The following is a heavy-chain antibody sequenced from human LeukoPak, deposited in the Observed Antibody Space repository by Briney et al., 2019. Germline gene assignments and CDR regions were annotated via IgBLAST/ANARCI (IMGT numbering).Heavy chain of an antibody. Sequence: PGGSLRLSCAASGFTFSDYYMRWIRQAPGKGLEWVSYISSSGSTIYYADSVKGRFTISRDNAKNSLYLQMNSLRAEDTAVYYCARDPGSMQYLSLAAGTQGSWFDPWGQGTLVTVSS. CDR3: ARDPGSMQYLSLAAGTQGSWFDP. V-gene: IGHV3-11*04. J-gene: IGHJ5*02. CDR2: ISSSGSTI. CDR1: GFTFSDYY. D-gene: IGHD6-13*01.